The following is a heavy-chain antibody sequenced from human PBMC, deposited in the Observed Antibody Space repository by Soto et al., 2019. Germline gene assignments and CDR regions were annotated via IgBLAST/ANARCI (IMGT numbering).Heavy chain of an antibody. J-gene: IGHJ4*02. CDR2: ISYDGSNK. V-gene: IGHV3-30-3*01. Sequence: GGSLRLSCAASGFTFSSYAMHWVRQAPGKGLEWVAVISYDGSNKYYADSVKGRFTISRDNSKNTLYLQMNSLRAEDTAVYYCARDREGPSLVAGLYYFDYWGQGTLVTVSS. CDR1: GFTFSSYA. CDR3: ARDREGPSLVAGLYYFDY. D-gene: IGHD6-19*01.